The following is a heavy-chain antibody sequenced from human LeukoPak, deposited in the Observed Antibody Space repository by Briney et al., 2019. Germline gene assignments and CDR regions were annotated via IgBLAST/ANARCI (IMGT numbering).Heavy chain of an antibody. D-gene: IGHD5-24*01. CDR1: GGSISSGGYY. Sequence: SETLSLTCTVSGGSISSGGYYWSWIRQPPGKGLEWIGYIYHSGSTYYNPSLKSRVTISVDRSKNQFSLKLSSVTAADTAVYYCARSLLLDWAFDIWGQGTMVTVSS. CDR3: ARSLLLDWAFDI. V-gene: IGHV4-30-2*02. J-gene: IGHJ3*02. CDR2: IYHSGST.